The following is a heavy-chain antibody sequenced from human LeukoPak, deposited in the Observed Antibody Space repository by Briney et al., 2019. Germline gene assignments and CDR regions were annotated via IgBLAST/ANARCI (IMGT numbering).Heavy chain of an antibody. Sequence: SVKVSCKASGGTFSSYAISWVRQAPGQGLEWMGRIIPILGIANYAQKFQGRVTITADKSTSTAYMELSSLRSEDTAVYYCARGAGDSRGNWFDPWGQGTLVTVSS. J-gene: IGHJ5*02. CDR2: IIPILGIA. V-gene: IGHV1-69*04. D-gene: IGHD3-22*01. CDR3: ARGAGDSRGNWFDP. CDR1: GGTFSSYA.